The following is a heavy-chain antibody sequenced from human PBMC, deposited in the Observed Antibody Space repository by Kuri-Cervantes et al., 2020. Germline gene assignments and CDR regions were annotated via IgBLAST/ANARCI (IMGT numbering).Heavy chain of an antibody. CDR1: VYSFTSYW. D-gene: IGHD6-19*01. Sequence: KVSCQGSVYSFTSYWIGWVRQMPGKGLEWMGIIYPGDCDTRYSPSFHGQVTISADKSISTAYLQWSSLKASDTAVYDFARLPDSRGPLHFDYWGQGALVTVSS. V-gene: IGHV5-51*01. CDR2: IYPGDCDT. CDR3: ARLPDSRGPLHFDY. J-gene: IGHJ4*02.